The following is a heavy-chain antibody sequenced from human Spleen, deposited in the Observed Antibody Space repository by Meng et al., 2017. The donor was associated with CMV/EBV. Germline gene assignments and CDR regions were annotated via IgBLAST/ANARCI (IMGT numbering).Heavy chain of an antibody. CDR1: GGSVSGYY. V-gene: IGHV4-34*01. D-gene: IGHD6-6*01. CDR2: INHSGST. CDR3: ARGGIAARPGGNWFDP. J-gene: IGHJ5*02. Sequence: QGQLRQWGAGVWEPSETLSLPVASYGGSVSGYYVSWIRQPPGKGLEWIGEINHSGSTNYNPSLKSRVTISVDTSKNQFTLKLSSVTAADTAVYYCARGGIAARPGGNWFDPWGQGTLVTVSS.